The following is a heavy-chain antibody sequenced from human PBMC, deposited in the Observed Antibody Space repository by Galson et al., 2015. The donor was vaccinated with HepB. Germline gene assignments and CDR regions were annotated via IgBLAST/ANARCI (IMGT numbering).Heavy chain of an antibody. V-gene: IGHV1-24*01. CDR2: FDPEDGET. Sequence: SVKVSCKVSGYTLTELSMHWVRQAPGKGLEWMGGFDPEDGETIYAQKFQGRVTMTEDTSTDTAYMELSSLGSEDTAVYYCATDLINDSSGNRHRPWGQGTLVTVSS. CDR1: GYTLTELS. CDR3: ATDLINDSSGNRHRP. J-gene: IGHJ5*02. D-gene: IGHD3-22*01.